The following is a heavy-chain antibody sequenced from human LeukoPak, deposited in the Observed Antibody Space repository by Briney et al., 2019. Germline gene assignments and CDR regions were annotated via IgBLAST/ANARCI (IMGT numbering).Heavy chain of an antibody. CDR1: GFTFSSYA. D-gene: IGHD5-12*01. Sequence: GGSLRLSCAASGFTFSSYAMTWVRQAPGKGLEWVSAISGSGGNTYYADSAKGRFTISRDNSKNTLYLQMNSLRAEDTAVYYCAKGGLLVASFDYWGQGTLVTVSS. V-gene: IGHV3-23*01. J-gene: IGHJ4*02. CDR3: AKGGLLVASFDY. CDR2: ISGSGGNT.